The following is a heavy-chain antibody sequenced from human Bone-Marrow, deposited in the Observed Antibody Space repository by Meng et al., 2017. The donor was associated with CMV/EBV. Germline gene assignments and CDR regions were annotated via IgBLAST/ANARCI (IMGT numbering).Heavy chain of an antibody. Sequence: ASVKVSCKASGYTFTGYYIHWVRQAPGQGLEWMGWINPNSGGTSYAQKFQGRVTMTRDTSISTAYMELRRLRSDDTAVYYCARDPSLRRFLEWILDYWGQGTLVTVSS. J-gene: IGHJ4*02. V-gene: IGHV1-2*02. CDR2: INPNSGGT. CDR3: ARDPSLRRFLEWILDY. CDR1: GYTFTGYY. D-gene: IGHD3-3*01.